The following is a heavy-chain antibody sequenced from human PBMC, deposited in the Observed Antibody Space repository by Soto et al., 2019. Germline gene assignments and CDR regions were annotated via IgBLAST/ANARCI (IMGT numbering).Heavy chain of an antibody. D-gene: IGHD2-8*01. CDR2: IRESGGTT. Sequence: LRLSCAASGFTFSSSAMSWVRQAPGKGLEWVSTIRESGGTTHYADSVKGRFTISRDTSKNMLNLQMNSLRAEDTAIYYCAKDSQWGINSDTHDYWGQGTLVTVSS. CDR3: AKDSQWGINSDTHDY. J-gene: IGHJ4*02. CDR1: GFTFSSSA. V-gene: IGHV3-23*01.